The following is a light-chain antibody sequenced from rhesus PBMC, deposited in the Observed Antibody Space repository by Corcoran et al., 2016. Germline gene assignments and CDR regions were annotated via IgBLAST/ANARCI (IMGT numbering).Light chain of an antibody. CDR1: QDINTH. J-gene: IGKJ2*01. V-gene: IGKV1-43*02. CDR2: KTS. Sequence: DIQMTQSPSSLSASVGDRVTITCRASQDINTHLNWYQQKPGKPPKRLIYKTSNLYRGVPLNFIGSGSGTDFPLPISRLEPEDFGTYYCLQYNTDPYSFGQGTKVEIK. CDR3: LQYNTDPYS.